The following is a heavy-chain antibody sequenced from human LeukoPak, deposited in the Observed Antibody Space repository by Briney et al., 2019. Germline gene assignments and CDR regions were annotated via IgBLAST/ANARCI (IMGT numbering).Heavy chain of an antibody. CDR1: GFTFSSYS. CDR2: IKQDGSEK. Sequence: GGSLRLSCAASGFTFSSYSMNWVRQAPGKGLEWVAIIKQDGSEKYYVDSVKGRFTVSRDNAKNSLYLQMNSLRVEDTAVYYCARVLGAYGGYSEVYGRDYWGQGTLVTVFS. V-gene: IGHV3-7*01. CDR3: ARVLGAYGGYSEVYGRDY. J-gene: IGHJ4*02. D-gene: IGHD5-12*01.